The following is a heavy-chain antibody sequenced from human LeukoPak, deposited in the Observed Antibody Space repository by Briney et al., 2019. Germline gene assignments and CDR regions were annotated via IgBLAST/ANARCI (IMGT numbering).Heavy chain of an antibody. Sequence: GGSLRLSCAASGFTFSNYGMSWVRQAPGKGLEWVSAIGGHGHTTYYADSVKGRFTISRDNSENTLYLQMNSLRAEDTAVYYCARDREATDAFDIWGQGTMVTVSS. V-gene: IGHV3-23*01. CDR3: ARDREATDAFDI. CDR2: IGGHGHTT. D-gene: IGHD1-26*01. CDR1: GFTFSNYG. J-gene: IGHJ3*02.